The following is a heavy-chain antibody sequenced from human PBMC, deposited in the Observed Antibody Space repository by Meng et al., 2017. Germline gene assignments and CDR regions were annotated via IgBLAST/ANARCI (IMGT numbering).Heavy chain of an antibody. J-gene: IGHJ4*02. CDR3: ARVAYVGGAAAPDY. D-gene: IGHD6-13*01. V-gene: IGHV1-69*06. Sequence: VQLVQSGAEVKKPGSSGKVSCKASGGTFSSYAISWVRQAPGQGLEWMGGIIPIFGTANYAQKFQGRVTITADKSTSTAYTELSSLRSEDTAVYYCARVAYVGGAAAPDYWGQGTLVTVSS. CDR1: GGTFSSYA. CDR2: IIPIFGTA.